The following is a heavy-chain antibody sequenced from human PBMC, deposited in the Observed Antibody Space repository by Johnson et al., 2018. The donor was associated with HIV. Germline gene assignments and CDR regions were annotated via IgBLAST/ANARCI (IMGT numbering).Heavy chain of an antibody. CDR3: AREPEGWAFEF. CDR1: GFTFSDFY. D-gene: IGHD2-15*01. J-gene: IGHJ3*01. Sequence: QVQLVESGGALVKPGGSLRLSCTASGFTFSDFYMSWIRQSPGKGLEWVSYISTSGSNIYYADSVRGRFTISRDNAKHSLYLQMNSLKTEDTAVYYCAREPEGWAFEFWGQGKMVPVSS. CDR2: ISTSGSNI. V-gene: IGHV3-11*01.